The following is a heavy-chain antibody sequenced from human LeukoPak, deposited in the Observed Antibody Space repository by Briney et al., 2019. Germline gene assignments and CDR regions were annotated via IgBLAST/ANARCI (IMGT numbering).Heavy chain of an antibody. Sequence: PSETLSLTCTVSGGSISSYYWSWIQQPPGKGLEWIGYIYTSGSTNYNPSLKSRVTISVDTSKNQFSLKLSSVTAADTAVYYCARQLEPDAFDIWGQGTMVTVSS. CDR2: IYTSGST. V-gene: IGHV4-4*09. J-gene: IGHJ3*02. CDR1: GGSISSYY. CDR3: ARQLEPDAFDI. D-gene: IGHD1-1*01.